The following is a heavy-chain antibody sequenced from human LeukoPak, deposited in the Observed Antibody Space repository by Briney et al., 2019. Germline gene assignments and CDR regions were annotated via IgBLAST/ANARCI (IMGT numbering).Heavy chain of an antibody. CDR1: GFTFSSYA. J-gene: IGHJ4*02. CDR2: ISGSGGST. V-gene: IGHV3-23*01. D-gene: IGHD4-17*01. CDR3: AKDYGDYGDPFDY. Sequence: HPGGSMRLSCAASGFTFSSYAMSWVRQAPGKGLEWVSAISGSGGSTYYADSVKGRFTISRDNSKNTLYLQMNSLRAEDTAVYYCAKDYGDYGDPFDYWGQGTLVTVSS.